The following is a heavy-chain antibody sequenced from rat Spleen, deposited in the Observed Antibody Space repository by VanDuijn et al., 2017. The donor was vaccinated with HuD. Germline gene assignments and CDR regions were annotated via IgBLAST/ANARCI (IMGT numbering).Heavy chain of an antibody. D-gene: IGHD1-11*01. Sequence: EVQLVESDGGLVQPGRSLKLSCAASGFTFSDYYMAWVRQAPTKGLEWVATISYDGSSTYYRDSVKGRSTISRDNAKSTLYLQMDSLRSEETAPYYGTTHEDGGYPFTFWSQGTLVTVSS. CDR3: TTHEDGGYPFTF. J-gene: IGHJ3*01. CDR2: ISYDGSST. V-gene: IGHV5-29*01. CDR1: GFTFSDYY.